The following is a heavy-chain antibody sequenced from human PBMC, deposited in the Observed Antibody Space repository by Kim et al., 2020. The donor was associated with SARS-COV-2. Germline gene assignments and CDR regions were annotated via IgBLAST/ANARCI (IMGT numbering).Heavy chain of an antibody. J-gene: IGHJ5*02. CDR3: ARHSRYCSGGSCYTNWFDP. Sequence: SETLSLTCTVSGGSISSYYWSWIRQPPGKGLEWIGYIYYSGSTNYNPSLKSRVTISVDTSKNQFSLKLSAVTAADTAVYYCARHSRYCSGGSCYTNWFDPWGQGTLVTVSS. CDR1: GGSISSYY. CDR2: IYYSGST. D-gene: IGHD2-15*01. V-gene: IGHV4-59*08.